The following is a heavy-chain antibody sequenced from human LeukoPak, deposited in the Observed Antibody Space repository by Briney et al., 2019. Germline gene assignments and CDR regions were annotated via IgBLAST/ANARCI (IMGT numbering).Heavy chain of an antibody. CDR3: ARESSGWYGWFDP. V-gene: IGHV3-23*01. CDR2: ISDSGGST. Sequence: GGSLRLSCAASGFTFSTYAMNWVRQAPGKGLEWVSAISDSGGSTYYADSVKGRFTISRDNSKNTLYLQMNSLRAEDTAVYYCARESSGWYGWFDPWGQGTLVTVSS. D-gene: IGHD6-19*01. CDR1: GFTFSTYA. J-gene: IGHJ5*02.